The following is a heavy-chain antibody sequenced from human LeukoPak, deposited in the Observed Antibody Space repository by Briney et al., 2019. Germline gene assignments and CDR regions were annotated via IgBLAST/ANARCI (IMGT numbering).Heavy chain of an antibody. V-gene: IGHV1-69*04. J-gene: IGHJ4*02. CDR1: GGTFSSYA. D-gene: IGHD3-3*01. CDR2: IIPILGIA. CDR3: ARDDGYDFWSGYFLD. Sequence: SVKVSCKASGGTFSSYAISWVRQAPGQGLEWMGRIIPILGIADYAQKSQGRVTITADKSTSTAYMELSSLRSEDTAVYYCARDDGYDFWSGYFLDWGQGTLVTVSS.